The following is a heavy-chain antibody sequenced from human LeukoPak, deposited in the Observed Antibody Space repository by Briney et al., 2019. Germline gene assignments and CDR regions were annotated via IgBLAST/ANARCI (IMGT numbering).Heavy chain of an antibody. J-gene: IGHJ3*02. CDR2: ISSSSSYI. D-gene: IGHD4-23*01. Sequence: GGSLRLSCAASGFTFSSYSVNWVRQAPGKGLEWVSSISSSSSYIYYADSVKGRFTISRDNAKNPLYLQMNSLRAEDTAVYYCARFKVTPDAFDIWGQGTMVTVSS. CDR3: ARFKVTPDAFDI. CDR1: GFTFSSYS. V-gene: IGHV3-21*01.